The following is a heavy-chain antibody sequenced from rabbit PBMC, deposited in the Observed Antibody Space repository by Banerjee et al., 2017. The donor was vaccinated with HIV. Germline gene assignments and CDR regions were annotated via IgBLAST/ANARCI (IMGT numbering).Heavy chain of an antibody. CDR2: VDTSSGNT. D-gene: IGHD4-1*01. CDR1: GFDFSSNG. J-gene: IGHJ4*01. V-gene: IGHV1S40*01. Sequence: QSLEESGGDLVKPGASLTLTCTASGFDFSSNGMCWVRQAPGKGLEWIGCVDTSSGNTVYATWAKGRFTISKTSWTTVTLQMTSLTAADTATHFCARDLAGVIGWNFNLWGPGTLVTVS. CDR3: ARDLAGVIGWNFNL.